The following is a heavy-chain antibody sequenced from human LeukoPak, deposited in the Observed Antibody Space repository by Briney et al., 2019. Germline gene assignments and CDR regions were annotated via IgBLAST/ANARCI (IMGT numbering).Heavy chain of an antibody. Sequence: GGSLRLSCAASGFTFSSYAMSWVRQAPGKGLEWVSAISGSGGSTYYADSVKGRFTISRDNSKNTLYLQMNSLRAEDTAGYYCAKDTYSSGWCVRGLFDYWGQGTLVTVSS. CDR1: GFTFSSYA. CDR3: AKDTYSSGWCVRGLFDY. D-gene: IGHD6-19*01. J-gene: IGHJ4*02. V-gene: IGHV3-23*01. CDR2: ISGSGGST.